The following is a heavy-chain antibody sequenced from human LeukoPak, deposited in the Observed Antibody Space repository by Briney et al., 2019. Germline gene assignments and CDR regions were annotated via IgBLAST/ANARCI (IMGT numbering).Heavy chain of an antibody. Sequence: ASVKVSCKASGYTFTSYDINWVRQATGQGLEWMGWMNPNSGNTGYAQKFQGRVTMTRNTSISTAYMELSSLRSEGTAVYYCARLYQTSARYYYGMDVWGQGTTVTVSS. D-gene: IGHD2-2*01. V-gene: IGHV1-8*01. CDR1: GYTFTSYD. J-gene: IGHJ6*02. CDR2: MNPNSGNT. CDR3: ARLYQTSARYYYGMDV.